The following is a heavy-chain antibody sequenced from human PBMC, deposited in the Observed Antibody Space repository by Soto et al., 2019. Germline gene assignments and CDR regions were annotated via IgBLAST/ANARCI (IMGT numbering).Heavy chain of an antibody. CDR1: GGAISSGGYS. CDR2: IYHSGSN. CDR3: ARVPRH. J-gene: IGHJ4*02. V-gene: IGHV4-30-2*01. Sequence: QLQLQESGSGLVKPSQTLSLTCAVSGGAISSGGYSWSWIRQPPGKSLEWIGYIYHSGSNYYNPSLTSRVTISVDRSKDQFSLKLSSVTAADTDVYYCARVPRHWGQGTLVTVSS.